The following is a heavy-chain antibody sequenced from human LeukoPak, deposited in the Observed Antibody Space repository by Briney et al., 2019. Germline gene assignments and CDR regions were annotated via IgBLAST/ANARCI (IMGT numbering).Heavy chain of an antibody. J-gene: IGHJ3*02. CDR2: ISSTSIYT. V-gene: IGHV3-21*01. CDR3: ARDCRLYCGGEEAFDI. Sequence: GRSLRLSCVVSGFTLSRYSMNWVRQPPGRGLEWVSSISSTSIYTPYADSVKGRSSVSRDNDKNSLYLQMNSLRAEDTAVYYCARDCRLYCGGEEAFDIWGQGTMVTVSS. CDR1: GFTLSRYS. D-gene: IGHD2-21*01.